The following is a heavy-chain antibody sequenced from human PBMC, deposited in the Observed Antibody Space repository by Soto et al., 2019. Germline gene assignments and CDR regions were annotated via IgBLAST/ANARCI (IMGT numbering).Heavy chain of an antibody. Sequence: VGSLRLSGAASGFTFSSYAMHWVGQAPGKGLEWVAVISYDGSNKYYADSVKGRFTISRDNSKNTLYLQMNSLRAEDTAVYYCARIPKRYSSGWYASPIDYYYYGMDVWGQGTTVTVSS. J-gene: IGHJ6*02. CDR1: GFTFSSYA. CDR3: ARIPKRYSSGWYASPIDYYYYGMDV. D-gene: IGHD6-19*01. V-gene: IGHV3-30-3*01. CDR2: ISYDGSNK.